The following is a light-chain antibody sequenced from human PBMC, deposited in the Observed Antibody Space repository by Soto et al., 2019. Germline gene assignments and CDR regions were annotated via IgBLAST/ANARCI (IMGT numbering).Light chain of an antibody. CDR3: SSYTSSSTLSYV. CDR2: DVS. J-gene: IGLJ1*01. V-gene: IGLV2-14*01. CDR1: SSDVGGYNY. Sequence: QSALTQPASVSGSPGQSITISCTGTSSDVGGYNYVSWYQQHPGKAPKLMIYDVSNRPSGVSNRFSGSKSGNTASLTISGLQAEDEADYYCSSYTSSSTLSYVFGTGIKLTVL.